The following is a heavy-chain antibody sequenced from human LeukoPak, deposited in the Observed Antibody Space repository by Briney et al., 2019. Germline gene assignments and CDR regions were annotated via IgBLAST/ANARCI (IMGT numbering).Heavy chain of an antibody. CDR2: ISGSGGST. V-gene: IGHV3-23*01. D-gene: IGHD2-2*01. CDR3: AKGAIVVVPAAMMAEYFQH. J-gene: IGHJ1*01. Sequence: PGGSLRLSCAASGFTSSSYAMSWVRQAPGKGLEWVSAISGSGGSTYYADSVKGRFTISRDNSKNTLYLQMNSLRAEDTAVYYCAKGAIVVVPAAMMAEYFQHWGQGTLVTVSS. CDR1: GFTSSSYA.